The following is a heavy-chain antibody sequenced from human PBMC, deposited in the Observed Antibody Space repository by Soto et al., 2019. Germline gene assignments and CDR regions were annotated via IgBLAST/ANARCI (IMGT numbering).Heavy chain of an antibody. CDR2: INEDGSEK. J-gene: IGHJ4*02. V-gene: IGHV3-7*04. CDR1: GFSFTSYW. CDR3: VTDYDAKGWGTY. D-gene: IGHD3-16*01. Sequence: EVQLVESGGGLVQPGGSLRLSCAASGFSFTSYWMDWVRQAPGKGLEWVAMINEDGSEKYYVDSVKGRFTISRDNAKNALYLEMDSLRAEDTAVYYCVTDYDAKGWGTYGGQGNLVTVSS.